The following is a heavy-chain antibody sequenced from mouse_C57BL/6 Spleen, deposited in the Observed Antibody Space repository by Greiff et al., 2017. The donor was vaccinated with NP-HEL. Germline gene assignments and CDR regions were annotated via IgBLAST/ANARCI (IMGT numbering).Heavy chain of an antibody. Sequence: QVQLQQSGPELVKPGASVKISCKASGYAFSSSWMNWVKQRPGKGLEWIGRIYPGDGDTNYNGKFKGKATLTADKSSSTAYMQLSSLTSEDSAVYFCAREGDYGSSYVRNAMDYWGQGTSVTVSS. D-gene: IGHD1-1*01. V-gene: IGHV1-82*01. CDR2: IYPGDGDT. J-gene: IGHJ4*01. CDR3: AREGDYGSSYVRNAMDY. CDR1: GYAFSSSW.